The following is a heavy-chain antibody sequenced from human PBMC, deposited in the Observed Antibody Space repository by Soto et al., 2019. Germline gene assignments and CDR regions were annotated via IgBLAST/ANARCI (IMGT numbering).Heavy chain of an antibody. J-gene: IGHJ6*02. Sequence: QVQLVQSGAEVKKPGSSVKVSCKASGDTDTNYVISWVRQAPGQGLEWMGGIFPKFGTTYSAQKLQDRLTITADGSTYTVYMQLSSLRLDDTAVYYCEAEMTFGKLAVVWGQGTTVTVSS. CDR1: GDTDTNYV. CDR3: EAEMTFGKLAVV. D-gene: IGHD3-16*01. CDR2: IFPKFGTT. V-gene: IGHV1-69*01.